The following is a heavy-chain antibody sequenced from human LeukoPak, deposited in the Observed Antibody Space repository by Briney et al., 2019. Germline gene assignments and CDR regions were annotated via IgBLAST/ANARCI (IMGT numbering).Heavy chain of an antibody. Sequence: GGSLRLSCAGSGFTFSSYGMHWVRQAPGKGLEWVAFIPYDRNNKFYADSVKGRFTISRDNSKNTLYLQMNSLRPDDTAVYYCAKSRSSSNSPLSLDYWGQGTLVTVSS. CDR2: IPYDRNNK. J-gene: IGHJ4*02. V-gene: IGHV3-30*02. CDR1: GFTFSSYG. CDR3: AKSRSSSNSPLSLDY. D-gene: IGHD2-2*01.